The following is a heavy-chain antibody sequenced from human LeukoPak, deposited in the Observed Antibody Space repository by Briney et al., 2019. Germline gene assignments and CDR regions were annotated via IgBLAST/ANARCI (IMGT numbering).Heavy chain of an antibody. D-gene: IGHD1-26*01. CDR1: GFIFSSFA. J-gene: IGHJ4*02. Sequence: GSSLRLSCAASGFIFSSFAMHWVRQAPGKGLEWVAFISYVARDTYYGDSVKGRFTVSRDNSKDMVYLQMNSLTTADTAVYYCARSYSLPEYWGQGTLVTVSS. V-gene: IGHV3-30*04. CDR3: ARSYSLPEY. CDR2: ISYVARDT.